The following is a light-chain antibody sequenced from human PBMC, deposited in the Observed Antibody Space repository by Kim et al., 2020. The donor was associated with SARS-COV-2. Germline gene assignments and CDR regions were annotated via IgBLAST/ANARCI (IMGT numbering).Light chain of an antibody. CDR1: QSGARSY. V-gene: IGKV3-20*01. CDR3: QQYGSSPRT. J-gene: IGKJ1*01. CDR2: GAS. Sequence: PGEEATPPSRASQSGARSYLARYQNKHDEAPRLLSYGASTRATRIPHRCSASGSLTDFTLTLSRLEPEDFAVYYCQQYGSSPRTFGQGTTVDIK.